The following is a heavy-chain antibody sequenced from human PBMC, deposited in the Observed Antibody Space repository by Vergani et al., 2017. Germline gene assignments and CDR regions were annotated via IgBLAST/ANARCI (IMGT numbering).Heavy chain of an antibody. Sequence: EVQLLESGGGLVQPGGSRRLSCAGAGFTFDTYTMAYVRQAPGKGLEWVATISSGGGDIFYADSVKGRFTISRDTSKNTLFLQMNSLKDEDTAVYYCTTAWGLYYLHGEYCQYWVRGTLVSVSS. D-gene: IGHD3-10*01. V-gene: IGHV3-23*01. CDR2: ISSGGGDI. CDR3: TTAWGLYYLHGEYCQY. J-gene: IGHJ1*01. CDR1: GFTFDTYT.